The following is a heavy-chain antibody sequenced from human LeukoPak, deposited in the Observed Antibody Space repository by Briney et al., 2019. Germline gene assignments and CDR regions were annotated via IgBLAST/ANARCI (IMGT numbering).Heavy chain of an antibody. CDR1: GFTFSDAC. CDR2: IYSQSEGGTT. J-gene: IGHJ4*02. Sequence: PGGSLRLSCRASGFTFSDACMSWVRQAPGKGLEWVAQIYSQSEGGTTGYAAPVKGRFTISRDDAENTLFLQMNSLKSEDTALYYCCTDYYDFWSGPHWGQASLVTVPS. V-gene: IGHV3-15*01. CDR3: CTDYYDFWSGPH. D-gene: IGHD3-3*01.